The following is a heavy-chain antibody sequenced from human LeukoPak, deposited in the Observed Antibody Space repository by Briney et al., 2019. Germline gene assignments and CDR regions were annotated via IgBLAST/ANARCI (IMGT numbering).Heavy chain of an antibody. CDR2: ISSSGSTI. J-gene: IGHJ4*02. D-gene: IGHD3-22*01. CDR1: GFTFSSYE. Sequence: TGGSLRLSCAASGFTFSSYEMNWVRQAPGKGLEWVSYISSSGSTIYYADSVKGRFTISRDNAKNSLYLQMNSLRAEDTAVYYCARVPPRLTHSSGYYLDYWGQGTLVTVSS. V-gene: IGHV3-48*03. CDR3: ARVPPRLTHSSGYYLDY.